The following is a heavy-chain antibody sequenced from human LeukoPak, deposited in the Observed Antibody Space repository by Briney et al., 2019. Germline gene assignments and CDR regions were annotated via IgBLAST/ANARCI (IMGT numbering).Heavy chain of an antibody. V-gene: IGHV3-74*01. CDR3: ARGRWFGELLPYYFDY. CDR2: INTDGSST. D-gene: IGHD3-10*01. J-gene: IGHJ4*02. CDR1: GFTFSSYW. Sequence: GGSLRLSCAASGFTFSSYWMHWVRQAPGKGLVWVSHINTDGSSTNYADSVKGRFTISRDNAKNSLYLQMNSLRAEDTAVYYCARGRWFGELLPYYFDYWGQGTLVTVSS.